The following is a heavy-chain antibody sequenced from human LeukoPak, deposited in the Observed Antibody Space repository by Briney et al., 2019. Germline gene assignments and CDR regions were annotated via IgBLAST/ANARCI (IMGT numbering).Heavy chain of an antibody. CDR2: ISSSSSYI. CDR3: ARPLRIEMATSDY. Sequence: GGSLRLSCAASGFTFSSYSMNWVRQAPGRGLEWVSSISSSSSYIYYADSVKGRFTISRDNAKNSLYLQMNSLRAEDTAVYYCARPLRIEMATSDYWGQGTLVTVSS. V-gene: IGHV3-21*01. CDR1: GFTFSSYS. D-gene: IGHD5-24*01. J-gene: IGHJ4*02.